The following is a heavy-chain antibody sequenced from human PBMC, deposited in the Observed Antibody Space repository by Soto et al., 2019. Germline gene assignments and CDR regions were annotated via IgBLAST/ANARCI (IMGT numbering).Heavy chain of an antibody. D-gene: IGHD6-13*01. J-gene: IGHJ6*02. CDR1: GGSISSYY. V-gene: IGHV4-59*01. CDR3: ARSGHSSSWDYYYYGMDV. CDR2: IYYSGST. Sequence: SETLSLTCTVSGGSISSYYWSWIRQPPGKGLEWIGYIYYSGSTNYNPSLKSRVTISVDTSKNQFSLKLSSVTAADTAVYYCARSGHSSSWDYYYYGMDVWGQGTTVTVSS.